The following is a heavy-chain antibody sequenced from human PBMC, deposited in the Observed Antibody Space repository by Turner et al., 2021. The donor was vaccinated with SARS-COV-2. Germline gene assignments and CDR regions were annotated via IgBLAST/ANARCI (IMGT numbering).Heavy chain of an antibody. D-gene: IGHD3-3*01. CDR3: ATHQGSTSGYDHGMNF. CDR1: GGSISSKS. Sequence: QLQLQESVSGQVKLSETLSLPCAVSGGSISSKSWSWLRQSPGRGLEWFGYFNKSGIINYNPTLRSRVTTSADTSKNQLSLMLISMPAADTAVYYCATHQGSTSGYDHGMNFWGQGTAVIVSS. V-gene: IGHV4-59*08. CDR2: FNKSGII. J-gene: IGHJ6*02.